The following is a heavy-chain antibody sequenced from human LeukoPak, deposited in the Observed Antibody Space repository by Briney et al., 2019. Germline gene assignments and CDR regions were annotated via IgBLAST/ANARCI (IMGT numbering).Heavy chain of an antibody. J-gene: IGHJ4*02. CDR3: AKRGVVIRVFLVGFHKEAYYFDS. Sequence: GGSLRLSCAVSGITLSNYGMSWVRQAPGKGLEWVAGISGNGGGTNYADSVKGRFTISRDNSKNTLYLQMNSLRAEDTAVYFCAKRGVVIRVFLVGFHKEAYYFDSWGLGALVTVSS. CDR2: ISGNGGGT. CDR1: GITLSNYG. V-gene: IGHV3-23*01. D-gene: IGHD2-21*01.